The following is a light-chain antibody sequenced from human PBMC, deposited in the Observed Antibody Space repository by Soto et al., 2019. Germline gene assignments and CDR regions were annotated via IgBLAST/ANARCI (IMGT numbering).Light chain of an antibody. CDR1: QIMCIY. CDR3: QHSYSSRIT. V-gene: IGKV1-39*01. CDR2: PAS. J-gene: IGKJ5*01. Sequence: IQMTQSPSSLSASVGDRVAIACRASQIMCIYVILYQQKAGKSPKLLIYPASMLQGKVPSRLSGSGSGTEFAVTTNSQHPEDFATYCNQHSYSSRITGGQGTRPESK.